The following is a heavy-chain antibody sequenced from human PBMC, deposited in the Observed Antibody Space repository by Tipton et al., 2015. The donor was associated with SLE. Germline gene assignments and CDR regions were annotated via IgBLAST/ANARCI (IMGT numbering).Heavy chain of an antibody. V-gene: IGHV4-61*09. Sequence: TLSLTCTVSGGSISSGSYYWSWIRQPAGKGLEWIGYIYTSGSTNYNPSLKSRVTISVDTSKNQFSLKLSSVTAADTAVYYCARAPTSYFGVVNDAFDIWGQGTMVTVSS. CDR1: GGSISSGSYY. J-gene: IGHJ3*02. CDR3: ARAPTSYFGVVNDAFDI. CDR2: IYTSGST. D-gene: IGHD3-3*01.